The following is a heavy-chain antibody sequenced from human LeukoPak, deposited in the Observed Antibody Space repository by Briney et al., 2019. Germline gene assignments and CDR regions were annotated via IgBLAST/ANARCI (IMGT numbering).Heavy chain of an antibody. J-gene: IGHJ4*02. V-gene: IGHV4-38-2*02. CDR3: ARDLGMAGIAPVDY. Sequence: ASETLSLTCTVSGYSISSGYYWGWIRQSPEKGLEWIGSIYHSGATYYNPSLKSRVTISVDTFKNQFSLKVTSVTAADTAVYYCARDLGMAGIAPVDYWGQGTLVTVSS. CDR1: GYSISSGYY. CDR2: IYHSGAT. D-gene: IGHD6-19*01.